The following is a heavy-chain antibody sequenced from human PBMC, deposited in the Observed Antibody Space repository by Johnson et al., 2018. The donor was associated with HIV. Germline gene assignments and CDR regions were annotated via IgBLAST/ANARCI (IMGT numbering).Heavy chain of an antibody. J-gene: IGHJ3*02. CDR3: AREGGLTGAFDI. Sequence: QVQLVESGGGVVQPGRSLRLSCAASGFTFRSYGMHWVRQAPGKGLEWVAVISYDGSNKYYADSVKGRFTISRDNSKNTLYLQMNSLRAEDTAVYYCAREGGLTGAFDIWGQGTMVTVSS. CDR2: ISYDGSNK. V-gene: IGHV3-30*19. D-gene: IGHD3-16*01. CDR1: GFTFRSYG.